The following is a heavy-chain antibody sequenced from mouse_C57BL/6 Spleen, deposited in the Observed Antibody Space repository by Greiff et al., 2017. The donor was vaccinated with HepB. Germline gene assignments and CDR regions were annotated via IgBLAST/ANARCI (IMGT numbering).Heavy chain of an antibody. V-gene: IGHV3-1*01. CDR1: GYSITSGYD. CDR2: ISYSGST. D-gene: IGHD2-12*01. CDR3: AREGLRQSFDY. J-gene: IGHJ2*01. Sequence: DVQLQESGPGMVKPSQSLSLTCTVTGYSITSGYDWHWIRHFPGNKLEWMGYISYSGSTNYNPSLKSRISITHDTSKNHFFLKLNSVTTEDTATYYCAREGLRQSFDYWGQGTTLTVSS.